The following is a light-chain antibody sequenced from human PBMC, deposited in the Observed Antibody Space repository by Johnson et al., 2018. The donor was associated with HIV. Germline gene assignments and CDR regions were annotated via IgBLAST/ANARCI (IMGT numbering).Light chain of an antibody. J-gene: IGLJ1*01. CDR1: SSNIGNNY. Sequence: QSVLTQPPSVSAAPGQKVTISCSGSSSNIGNNYVSWYQQLPGTAPKLLIYENNKRPSGIPARFSGSRSGTSATLGTTGLQTGDEADYYCGTWDSSLSSFVFGTGTKVTVL. CDR2: ENN. CDR3: GTWDSSLSSFV. V-gene: IGLV1-51*02.